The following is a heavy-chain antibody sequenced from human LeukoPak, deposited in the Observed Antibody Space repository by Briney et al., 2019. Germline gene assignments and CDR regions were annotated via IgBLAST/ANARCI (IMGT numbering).Heavy chain of an antibody. Sequence: SETLSLTCTVSGGSISSSSYYWGWIRQPPGKGLEWIGSPYYSGSTYYNPSLKSRVTISVDTSKNQFSLKLSSVTAADTAVYYCARGLGYCNNGVCRDAFDIWGQGTMVTVSS. J-gene: IGHJ3*02. D-gene: IGHD2-8*01. CDR1: GGSISSSSYY. CDR2: PYYSGST. V-gene: IGHV4-39*01. CDR3: ARGLGYCNNGVCRDAFDI.